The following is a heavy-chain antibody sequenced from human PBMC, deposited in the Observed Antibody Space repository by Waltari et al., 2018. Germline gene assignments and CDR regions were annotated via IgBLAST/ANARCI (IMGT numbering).Heavy chain of an antibody. J-gene: IGHJ4*02. V-gene: IGHV3-53*01. D-gene: IGHD2-21*01. CDR2: MYRGGNT. CDR1: GSTVTNEC. Sequence: VQLVESGGGLTQPGGSLRISCALPGSTVTNECLSWVRQAPGRGLEWVSVMYRGGNTYYADAVKGRFTMSRDPSENTVNLQMNSLRVDDTARYYCARGGGFNFILFEDWGQGTGVTVSS. CDR3: ARGGGFNFILFED.